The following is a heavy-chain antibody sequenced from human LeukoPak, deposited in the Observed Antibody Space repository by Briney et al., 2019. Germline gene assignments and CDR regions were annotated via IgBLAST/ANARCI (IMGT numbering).Heavy chain of an antibody. J-gene: IGHJ4*02. CDR3: AREGRDYGGNPFDY. V-gene: IGHV3-74*01. CDR2: INDDGSST. CDR1: GFTSSSYW. Sequence: GGSLRLSCAASGFTSSSYWMHWVRQAPGKGLVWVSRINDDGSSTTYADSVKGRFTISRDNAKNTLYLQMNSLRAEDTAVYYCAREGRDYGGNPFDYWGQGTLVTVSS. D-gene: IGHD4-23*01.